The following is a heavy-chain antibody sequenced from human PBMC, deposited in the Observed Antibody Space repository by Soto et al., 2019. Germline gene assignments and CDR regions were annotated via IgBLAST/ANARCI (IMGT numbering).Heavy chain of an antibody. Sequence: ASVKVSCKASGLTFRDSAVQWVRQRRGHRLEWIGWIVVGSGNTNYAQDFQGRVTISRDMTTDTVYMDLRSLTSDDSAVFFCAADVLKYDNNGYYFDGFDHWGQGTMVTVSP. D-gene: IGHD3-22*01. J-gene: IGHJ4*03. CDR1: GLTFRDSA. CDR2: IVVGSGNT. V-gene: IGHV1-58*01. CDR3: AADVLKYDNNGYYFDGFDH.